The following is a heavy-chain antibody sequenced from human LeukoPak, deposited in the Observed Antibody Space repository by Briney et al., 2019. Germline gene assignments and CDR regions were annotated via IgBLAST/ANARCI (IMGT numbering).Heavy chain of an antibody. V-gene: IGHV4-59*01. CDR1: GGSMISYY. CDR3: ARGSGWCSSSTCYHFDY. D-gene: IGHD2-2*01. J-gene: IGHJ4*02. Sequence: PSETLSLTCSVSGGSMISYYWSWIRQPPGKGLEGIASIYHTGTTRYNPSLKSRISVSVNTSTTQLSLKLSSVTAADTAVYYCARGSGWCSSSTCYHFDYWGQGRLVAVSS. CDR2: IYHTGTT.